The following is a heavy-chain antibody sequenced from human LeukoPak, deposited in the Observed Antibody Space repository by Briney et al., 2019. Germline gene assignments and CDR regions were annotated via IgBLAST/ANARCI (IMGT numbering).Heavy chain of an antibody. CDR1: GFTFSSYG. V-gene: IGHV3-30*02. CDR3: AKDLSSSWYATPLGY. D-gene: IGHD6-13*01. CDR2: IRYDGSNK. J-gene: IGHJ4*02. Sequence: GGSLRLSCAASGFTFSSYGMHWVRQAPGKGLEWVAFIRYDGSNKYYADSVKGRFTISRGNSKNTLYLQMNSLRAEDTAVYYCAKDLSSSWYATPLGYWGQGTLVTVSS.